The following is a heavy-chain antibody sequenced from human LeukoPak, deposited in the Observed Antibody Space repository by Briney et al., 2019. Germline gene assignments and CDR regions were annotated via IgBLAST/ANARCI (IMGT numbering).Heavy chain of an antibody. CDR3: ARGGYSNSRASWFDP. D-gene: IGHD5-12*01. Sequence: GGSLRLSRAASGFSFSTYGMHWVRQAPGKGLEWVAVIWYDGSNIWYADSVKGRFTISRDNSKNTLYLQMNSLRAEDTAVYYCARGGYSNSRASWFDPWGQGTLVTVSS. CDR1: GFSFSTYG. V-gene: IGHV3-33*01. CDR2: IWYDGSNI. J-gene: IGHJ5*02.